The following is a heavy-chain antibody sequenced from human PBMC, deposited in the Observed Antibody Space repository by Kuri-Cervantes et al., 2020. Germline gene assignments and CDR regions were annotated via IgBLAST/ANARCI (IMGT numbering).Heavy chain of an antibody. J-gene: IGHJ4*02. CDR2: IKQDGSVK. Sequence: ETLSLTCAASGFTFTFYWMTWVRQAPGKGLERVADIKQDGSVKYYVDSVKGRFTISRDNAENSLYLEMNSLRAEDTAVYYCAATTLTSPGESWGQGTLVTVSS. CDR3: AATTLTSPGES. V-gene: IGHV3-7*01. CDR1: GFTFTFYW. D-gene: IGHD4-17*01.